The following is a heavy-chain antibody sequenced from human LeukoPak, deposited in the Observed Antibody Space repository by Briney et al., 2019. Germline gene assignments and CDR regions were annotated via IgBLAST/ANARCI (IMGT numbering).Heavy chain of an antibody. CDR1: GYTFTSYG. CDR3: ATDRITMVRGVIITDAFDI. J-gene: IGHJ3*02. V-gene: IGHV1-18*01. D-gene: IGHD3-10*01. CDR2: ISAYNGNT. Sequence: ASVKVSCKASGYTFTSYGISWVRQAPGQGLEWMGWISAYNGNTNYAQKLQGRVTMTTDTSTSTAYMELSSLRSEDTAVYYCATDRITMVRGVIITDAFDIWGQGTMVTVSS.